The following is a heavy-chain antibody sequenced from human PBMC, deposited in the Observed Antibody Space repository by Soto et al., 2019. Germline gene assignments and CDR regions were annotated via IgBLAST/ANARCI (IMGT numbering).Heavy chain of an antibody. V-gene: IGHV4-59*01. CDR1: GGSINVYY. CDR3: ARRNFPDYYYDTIPGAFDI. CDR2: IYNSGST. D-gene: IGHD3-22*01. Sequence: SETLSLTCTVSGGSINVYYWSWIRQPPGKGLEWVGYIYNSGSTNYNPSLKSRVTISVDTSKNQFSLKLTPVISADTAVYYCARRNFPDYYYDTIPGAFDIWGQGTMVTFSS. J-gene: IGHJ3*02.